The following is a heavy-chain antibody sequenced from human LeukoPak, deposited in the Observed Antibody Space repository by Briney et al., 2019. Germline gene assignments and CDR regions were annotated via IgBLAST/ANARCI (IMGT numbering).Heavy chain of an antibody. J-gene: IGHJ4*02. Sequence: GGSLRPSCAASGFTISNYWMSWVRQAPGKGLEWVATINQDGGGKHYVDSVKGRFTISRDSAENSLYLQMNSVTAEDTAVYYCARDVFDYWGQGIRVTVSS. CDR1: GFTISNYW. V-gene: IGHV3-7*01. CDR3: ARDVFDY. CDR2: INQDGGGK.